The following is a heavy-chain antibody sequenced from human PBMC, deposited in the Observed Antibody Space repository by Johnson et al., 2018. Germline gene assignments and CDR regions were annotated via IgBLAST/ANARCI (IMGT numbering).Heavy chain of an antibody. CDR3: ASDGPRGEVTMVRGGGYFDY. V-gene: IGHV3-21*01. CDR2: ISSRSTYI. D-gene: IGHD3-10*01. CDR1: GFTFDDYA. J-gene: IGHJ4*02. Sequence: VQLVQSGGGVVQXGRSXRLXCAASGFTFDDYAMHWVRHAPGKGLVWVSSISSRSTYIYYADPVKGRFTLSRDNAKNSLYLQMNSRRAGDTAVNYCASDGPRGEVTMVRGGGYFDYWGQGTLVTVSS.